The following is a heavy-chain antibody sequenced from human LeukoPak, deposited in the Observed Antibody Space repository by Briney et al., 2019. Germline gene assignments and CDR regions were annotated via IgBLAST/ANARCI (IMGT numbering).Heavy chain of an antibody. CDR2: ISAYNGNT. Sequence: ASVKVSCKASGYTFTSYGISWVRQAPGQGLEWMGWISAYNGNTNYAENVQGRVTMTTDTSTSTAYMELRGLRSDDTAVYYCASARYDSGPWEGYWGQGSLVTVSS. V-gene: IGHV1-18*01. CDR3: ASARYDSGPWEGY. J-gene: IGHJ4*02. CDR1: GYTFTSYG. D-gene: IGHD3-10*01.